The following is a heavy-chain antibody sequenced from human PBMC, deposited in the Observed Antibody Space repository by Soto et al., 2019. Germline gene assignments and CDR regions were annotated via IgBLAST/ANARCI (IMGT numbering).Heavy chain of an antibody. Sequence: QSGGSLRLSCAASGFTFSSYAMSWVRQAPGKGLEWVSAISGSGGSTYYADSGKGRFTISRDNSKNTLYLQMNSLRAEDTAVYHCAKDQRLLWFGESDYWGQGTLVTVSS. CDR1: GFTFSSYA. CDR2: ISGSGGST. V-gene: IGHV3-23*01. CDR3: AKDQRLLWFGESDY. J-gene: IGHJ4*02. D-gene: IGHD3-10*01.